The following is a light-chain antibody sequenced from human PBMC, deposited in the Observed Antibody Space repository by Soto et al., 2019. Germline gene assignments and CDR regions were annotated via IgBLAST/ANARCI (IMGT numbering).Light chain of an antibody. Sequence: DIQMTQSPSTLSASVGDRVTITCRASQSISSWLAWYQQKPGKAPKPLIYKAFSLESGVPSRFSCSGSGTEFTLTISSMQPDDFATYYFQQFNNYPWTFGQGTRVEIK. V-gene: IGKV1-5*03. J-gene: IGKJ1*01. CDR3: QQFNNYPWT. CDR1: QSISSW. CDR2: KAF.